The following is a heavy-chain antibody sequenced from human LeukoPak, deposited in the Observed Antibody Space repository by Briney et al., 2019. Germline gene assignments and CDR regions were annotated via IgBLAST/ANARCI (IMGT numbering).Heavy chain of an antibody. D-gene: IGHD6-19*01. CDR2: INHSGST. J-gene: IGHJ5*02. CDR3: ARGFAAVASSWLDP. V-gene: IGHV4-34*01. CDR1: GGSFSGYY. Sequence: SETLSLTCAVYGGSFSGYYWSWIRQPPGKGLEWIGEINHSGSTNYNPSLKSRVTISVDTSKNQFSLKLSSVTAADTAVYYCARGFAAVASSWLDPWGQGTLVTVSS.